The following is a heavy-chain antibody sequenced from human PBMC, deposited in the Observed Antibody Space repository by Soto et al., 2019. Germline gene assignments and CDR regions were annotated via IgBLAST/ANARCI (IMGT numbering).Heavy chain of an antibody. CDR2: ISYDGSNK. D-gene: IGHD2-2*02. CDR3: AKEDIVVVPAAILAGMDV. CDR1: GFTFSSYG. Sequence: GGSLRLSCAASGFTFSSYGMHWVRQAPGKGLEWVAVISYDGSNKYYADSVKGRFTISRDNSKNTLYLQMNSLRAEDTAVYYCAKEDIVVVPAAILAGMDVWGQGTTVTV. J-gene: IGHJ6*02. V-gene: IGHV3-30*18.